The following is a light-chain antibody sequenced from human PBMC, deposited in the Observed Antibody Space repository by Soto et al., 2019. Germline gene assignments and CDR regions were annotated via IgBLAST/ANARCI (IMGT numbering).Light chain of an antibody. CDR3: QHRYSTPRIS. CDR1: QGINIS. Sequence: DIKLTQSPSFLSASVGDRVTITCGASQGINISFAWFQQKPGKAPKLLIYAASGLQSGAPSRFSGSGSGTDFTLTISILQPEDFATYDYQHRYSTPRISFGQGTRLDTK. J-gene: IGKJ5*01. V-gene: IGKV1-39*01. CDR2: AAS.